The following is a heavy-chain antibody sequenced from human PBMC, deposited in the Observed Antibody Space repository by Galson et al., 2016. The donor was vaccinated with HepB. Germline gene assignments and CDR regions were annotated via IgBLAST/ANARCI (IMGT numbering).Heavy chain of an antibody. D-gene: IGHD6-13*01. J-gene: IGHJ4*02. CDR1: GFTFSSYA. Sequence: SLRLSCAASGFTFSSYAMHWVRQAPGKGLEYLSAITGSGDNTYYANSVKGRFTIARDNYENTLYLKMGSLRAEDMAVYYCARVGDLAAAGTVDYWGQGTLVTVSS. CDR2: ITGSGDNT. CDR3: ARVGDLAAAGTVDY. V-gene: IGHV3-64*01.